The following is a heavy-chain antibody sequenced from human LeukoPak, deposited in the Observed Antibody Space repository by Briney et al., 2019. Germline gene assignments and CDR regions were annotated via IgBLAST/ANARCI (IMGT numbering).Heavy chain of an antibody. J-gene: IGHJ4*02. V-gene: IGHV4-4*07. CDR3: ARDLPYGSGSYPDY. Sequence: SETLSLTCTVSGGSISSYYWSWIRQPAGKGLEWIGRIYTSGSTNYNPSLKSRVTISVDTSKNQFSLKLSSVTAADTAVYYCARDLPYGSGSYPDYWGQGTLVTVSS. D-gene: IGHD3-10*01. CDR2: IYTSGST. CDR1: GGSISSYY.